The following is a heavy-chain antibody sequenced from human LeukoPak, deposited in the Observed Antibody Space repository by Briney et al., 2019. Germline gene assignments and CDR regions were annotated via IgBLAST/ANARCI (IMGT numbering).Heavy chain of an antibody. CDR1: GFTFSGYS. V-gene: IGHV3-64*01. D-gene: IGHD3-16*01. CDR3: AKGAYYYCMDV. CDR2: ISSDGGST. J-gene: IGHJ6*03. Sequence: PGGSLSLSYAASGFTFSGYSMYWVRQAPGKGLEYVSAISSDGGSTYYASSVKGRFTISRDNSKNTLYLQMGSLRAEDMAVYYCAKGAYYYCMDVWGKGTTVTVSS.